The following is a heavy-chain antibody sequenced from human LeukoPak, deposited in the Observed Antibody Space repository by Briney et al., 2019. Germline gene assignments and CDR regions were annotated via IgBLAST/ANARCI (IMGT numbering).Heavy chain of an antibody. CDR3: ALVTGTYYYYGMDV. V-gene: IGHV4-34*01. CDR2: INHSGST. Sequence: SETLSLTCAVYGGSFSGYYWSWIRQPPGKGLEWIGEINHSGSTNYNPSLKSRVTISVDTSKNQFSLKLSSVTAADTAVYYCALVTGTYYYYGMDVWGQGTTVTVSS. J-gene: IGHJ6*02. CDR1: GGSFSGYY. D-gene: IGHD2-21*02.